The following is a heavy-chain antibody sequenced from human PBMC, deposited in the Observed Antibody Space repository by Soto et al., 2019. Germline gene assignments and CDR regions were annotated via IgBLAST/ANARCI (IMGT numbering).Heavy chain of an antibody. CDR2: ISAYNGNT. Sequence: QVQLVQSGAEVKKPGASVKVSCKASGYTFTSYGISWVRQAPGQGLEWMGWISAYNGNTNYAQKLQGRVTMTTDTSTSTAYMELRSLRSDDTAVYYCAREGGYCISTSCYGAYYYGMDVWGQGTTVTVSS. D-gene: IGHD2-2*01. CDR1: GYTFTSYG. J-gene: IGHJ6*02. CDR3: AREGGYCISTSCYGAYYYGMDV. V-gene: IGHV1-18*01.